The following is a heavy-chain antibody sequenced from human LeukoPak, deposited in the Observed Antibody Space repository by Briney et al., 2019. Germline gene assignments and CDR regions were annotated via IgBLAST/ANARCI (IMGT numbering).Heavy chain of an antibody. CDR3: ARITYGDNHFDI. CDR1: GGSISSGGYY. J-gene: IGHJ3*02. V-gene: IGHV4-61*08. Sequence: SETLSLTCTVSGGSISSGGYYWSWIRQHPGKGLEWIGYIYYSGSTYYNPSLKSRVTISVDTSKNQFSLKLNSVTAADTAVYYCARITYGDNHFDIWGQGTMVTVSS. D-gene: IGHD4-23*01. CDR2: IYYSGST.